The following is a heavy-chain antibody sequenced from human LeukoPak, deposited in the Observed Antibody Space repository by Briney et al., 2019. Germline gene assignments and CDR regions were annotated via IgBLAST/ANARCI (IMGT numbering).Heavy chain of an antibody. V-gene: IGHV1-46*01. J-gene: IGHJ4*02. Sequence: ASVKVSCKASGYTFTSYYMHWVRQAPGQGLEWMGIINPSGGSTSYAQKFQGRVTMTRDTSTSTVYMELSSLRSEDTAVYYCASIHYYDSSGRVVGVDYWGQGTPVTVSS. CDR3: ASIHYYDSSGRVVGVDY. D-gene: IGHD3-22*01. CDR2: INPSGGST. CDR1: GYTFTSYY.